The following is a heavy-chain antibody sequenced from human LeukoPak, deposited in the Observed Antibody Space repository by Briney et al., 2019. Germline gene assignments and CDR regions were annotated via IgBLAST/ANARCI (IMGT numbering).Heavy chain of an antibody. V-gene: IGHV1-69*13. Sequence: SVKVSCEASGGTFSSYAISWVRQAPGQGLEWTGGIIPIFGTANYAQKFQGRVTITADESTSTAYMELSSLRSEDTAVYYCARDNHDYGDHRPFDYWGQGTLVTVSS. CDR1: GGTFSSYA. D-gene: IGHD4-17*01. J-gene: IGHJ4*02. CDR3: ARDNHDYGDHRPFDY. CDR2: IIPIFGTA.